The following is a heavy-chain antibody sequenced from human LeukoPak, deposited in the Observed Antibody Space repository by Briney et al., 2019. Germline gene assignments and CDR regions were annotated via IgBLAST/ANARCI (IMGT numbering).Heavy chain of an antibody. CDR3: ARCKGIPFSGSYDY. CDR2: IYSGGST. CDR1: GYTFTSYG. J-gene: IGHJ4*02. V-gene: IGHV3-53*01. Sequence: GASVKVSCKASGYTFTSYGISWVRQAPGKGLEWVSVIYSGGSTYYADSVKGRFTITRDNSKNTLYLQMNSLRAEDTAVYYCARCKGIPFSGSYDYWGQGTLVTVSS. D-gene: IGHD1-26*01.